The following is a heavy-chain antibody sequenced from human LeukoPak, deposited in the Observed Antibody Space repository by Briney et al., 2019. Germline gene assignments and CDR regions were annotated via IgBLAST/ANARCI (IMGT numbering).Heavy chain of an antibody. CDR3: ARDSSRGYYYGMDV. V-gene: IGHV3-66*02. Sequence: PGGSLRLSCAASGFIVSGKFMNWVRQAPGKGLEWVSVIYSGDGTYYGGSVKGRFTISRDNSKNTLYLQMNSLRADDTAVYYCARDSSRGYYYGMDVWGQGTTVTVSS. CDR2: IYSGDGT. D-gene: IGHD2-15*01. J-gene: IGHJ6*02. CDR1: GFIVSGKF.